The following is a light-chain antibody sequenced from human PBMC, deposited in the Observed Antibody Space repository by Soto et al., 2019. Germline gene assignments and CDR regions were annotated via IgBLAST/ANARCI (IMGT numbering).Light chain of an antibody. V-gene: IGKV1-39*01. CDR3: QQSYSTWT. J-gene: IGKJ1*01. Sequence: DIQMTRSPSAVSASVGDRVSITCRASESIRSFLNWYQQKPGKAPKLLIYTTSNLQSGVPSRFSGSGSGTDFALTISSLQPEDSATYYCQQSYSTWTFGQGTKVDI. CDR2: TTS. CDR1: ESIRSF.